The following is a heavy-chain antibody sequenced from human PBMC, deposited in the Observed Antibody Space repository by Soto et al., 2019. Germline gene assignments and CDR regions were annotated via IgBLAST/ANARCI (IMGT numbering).Heavy chain of an antibody. CDR1: GYSFTSYW. J-gene: IGHJ3*02. V-gene: IGHV5-51*01. CDR3: ARRHSVTLKSDAFDI. D-gene: IGHD4-17*01. Sequence: GESLKISCKGSGYSFTSYWIGWVRQMPGKGLEWMGIIYPGDSDTRYSPSFQGQVTISADKSISTAYLQWSSLKASDTAMYYCARRHSVTLKSDAFDIWGQGTMVTVSS. CDR2: IYPGDSDT.